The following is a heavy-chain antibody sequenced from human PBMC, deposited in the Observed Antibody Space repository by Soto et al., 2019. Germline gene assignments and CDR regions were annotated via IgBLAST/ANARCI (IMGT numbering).Heavy chain of an antibody. J-gene: IGHJ4*01. V-gene: IGHV3-23*01. D-gene: IGHD3-16*01. CDR1: GFTFNTYD. Sequence: EVQLLESGGGLVQPGGSLRLSCAASGFTFNTYDMSWVRQAPGTGLEWVSSIATTGETTFYADSVRGRFTISRDNSKNTLFLQINTLRADDTAIYYCVSHGGGWGRGTLVTVSS. CDR3: VSHGGG. CDR2: IATTGETT.